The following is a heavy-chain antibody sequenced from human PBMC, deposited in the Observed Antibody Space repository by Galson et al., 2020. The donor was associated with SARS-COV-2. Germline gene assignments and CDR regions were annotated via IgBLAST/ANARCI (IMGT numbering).Heavy chain of an antibody. CDR3: ARGAGMMSSGKYFDL. V-gene: IGHV4-59*08. CDR2: IHYSGRS. Sequence: SETLSLTCTVSTDSISNFLWTWIRQPPGKGLEWIGDIHYSGRSNYNPSLKSRVTMSLDTSMKHFSLQLRSVTVADTAVFYCARGAGMMSSGKYFDLWGRGTLVTVSS. D-gene: IGHD1-26*01. J-gene: IGHJ2*01. CDR1: TDSISNFL.